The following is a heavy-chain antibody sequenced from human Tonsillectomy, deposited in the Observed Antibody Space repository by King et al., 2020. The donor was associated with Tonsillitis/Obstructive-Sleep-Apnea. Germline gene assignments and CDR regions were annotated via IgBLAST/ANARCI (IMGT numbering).Heavy chain of an antibody. CDR1: GGSISSYY. CDR2: IYYSGST. Sequence: QLQESGPGLVKPSETLSLTCTVSGGSISSYYWSWIRQPPGKGLEWIGYIYYSGSTNYNPSLKSRVTISVDTSQNQFSLKLSSVTAADTAVYYCARGIRGDNDAFDIWGQGTMVTVSS. V-gene: IGHV4-59*01. D-gene: IGHD3-10*01. CDR3: ARGIRGDNDAFDI. J-gene: IGHJ3*02.